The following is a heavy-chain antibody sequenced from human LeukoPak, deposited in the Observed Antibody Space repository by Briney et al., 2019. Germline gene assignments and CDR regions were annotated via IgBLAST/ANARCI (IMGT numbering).Heavy chain of an antibody. J-gene: IGHJ4*02. V-gene: IGHV3-9*01. D-gene: IGHD3-22*01. CDR2: ISWNSGSI. CDR3: AKDKRLSGYYYFDY. Sequence: PGGSLRLSCAASGFTFDDYAMHWVRQAPGKGLEWVSGISWNSGSIGYADSVKGRFTISRDNAKNSLYLQMNSLRVEDTALYYCAKDKRLSGYYYFDYWGQGTLVTVSS. CDR1: GFTFDDYA.